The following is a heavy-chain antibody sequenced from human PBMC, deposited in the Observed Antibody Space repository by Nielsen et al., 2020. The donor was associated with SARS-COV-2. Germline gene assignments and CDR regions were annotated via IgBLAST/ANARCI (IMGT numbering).Heavy chain of an antibody. CDR3: AKNPSRRDYGADY. CDR1: GFTFSSYS. Sequence: LKISCAASGFTFSSYSISWVRQAPGKGPEWVSIISGSSRHLFYADSVKGRFTISRDNAKNTLYLQINSLRAEDTAMYYCAKNPSRRDYGADYWGQGTLVTVSS. CDR2: ISGSSRHL. D-gene: IGHD4-17*01. V-gene: IGHV3-21*04. J-gene: IGHJ4*02.